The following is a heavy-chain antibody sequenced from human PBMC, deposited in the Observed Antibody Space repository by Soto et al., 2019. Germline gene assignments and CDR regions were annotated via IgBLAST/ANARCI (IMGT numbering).Heavy chain of an antibody. V-gene: IGHV4-30-2*01. CDR2: IYHSGST. D-gene: IGHD3-10*01. J-gene: IGHJ5*02. CDR1: GGSISSGGYS. Sequence: PSETLSLTCAVSGGSISSGGYSWSWIRQPPGKGLEWIGYIYHSGSTYYNPSLKSRVTISVDRSKNQFSLKLSSVTAADTAVYYCARGDPPYYYGSGSYHRFNWLDPWGQGALVTVSS. CDR3: ARGDPPYYYGSGSYHRFNWLDP.